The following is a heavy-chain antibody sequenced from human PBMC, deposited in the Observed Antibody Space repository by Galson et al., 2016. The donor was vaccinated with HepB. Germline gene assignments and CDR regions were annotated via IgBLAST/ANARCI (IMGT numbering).Heavy chain of an antibody. CDR3: VRGGVPATLDQFYFYVLDV. CDR2: INAGNGNT. D-gene: IGHD1-26*01. Sequence: SVKVSCKASGYTFTNHAIHWVRQAPGQSLEWMGWINAGNGNTRYSQKFQGRVTITAYTSAATAYMELSSVESEDTADYYCVRGGVPATLDQFYFYVLDVWGQGTTVTVSS. V-gene: IGHV1-3*01. CDR1: GYTFTNHA. J-gene: IGHJ6*02.